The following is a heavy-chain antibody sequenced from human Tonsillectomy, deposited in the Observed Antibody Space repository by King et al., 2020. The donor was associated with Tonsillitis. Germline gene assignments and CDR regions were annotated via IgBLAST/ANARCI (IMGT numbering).Heavy chain of an antibody. J-gene: IGHJ4*02. CDR2: ISSTGDYI. D-gene: IGHD6-13*01. CDR3: ASGYMSTWSLDY. V-gene: IGHV3-21*01. Sequence: QLVQSGGGLVKPGGSLRLSCAASGFTFSAYSMNWVRQAPGKGLEWVSSISSTGDYIYYADSLKGRFTISRDNAKNSLYLQMNSLRAEDTAVYYCASGYMSTWSLDYWGQGTRVTVSA. CDR1: GFTFSAYS.